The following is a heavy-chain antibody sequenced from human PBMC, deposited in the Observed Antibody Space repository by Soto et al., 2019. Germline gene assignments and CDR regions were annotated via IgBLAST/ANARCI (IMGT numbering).Heavy chain of an antibody. CDR3: AKDTERLVGATSYFDY. J-gene: IGHJ4*02. V-gene: IGHV3-30*18. CDR2: ISYDGSNK. Sequence: GGSLRLSXAASGFTFSSYGMHWVRQAPGKGLEWVAVISYDGSNKYYADSVKGRFTISRDNSKNTLYLQMNSLRAEDTAVYYCAKDTERLVGATSYFDYWGQR. CDR1: GFTFSSYG. D-gene: IGHD1-26*01.